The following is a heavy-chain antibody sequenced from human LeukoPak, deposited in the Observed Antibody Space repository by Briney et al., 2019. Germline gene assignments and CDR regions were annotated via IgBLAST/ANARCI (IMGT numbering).Heavy chain of an antibody. CDR1: GFTFSSYA. D-gene: IGHD4-17*01. V-gene: IGHV3-23*01. Sequence: GPSLRLSCAASGFTFSSYAMSCVRQHPGEGLEWLSGVSGSGGSTYYADSVKGRFTISRDNSKNTLYLQMNSRRAEDTAVYYCAKDRSTVTTYSVYWGQGTLGTGSS. CDR2: VSGSGGST. J-gene: IGHJ4*02. CDR3: AKDRSTVTTYSVY.